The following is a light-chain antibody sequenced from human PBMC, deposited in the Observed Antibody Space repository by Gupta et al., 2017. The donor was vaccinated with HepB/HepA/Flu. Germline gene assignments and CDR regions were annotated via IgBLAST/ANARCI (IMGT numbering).Light chain of an antibody. CDR2: TAS. CDR1: QGISNY. J-gene: IGKJ3*01. CDR3: QHLNSYPLT. V-gene: IGKV1-9*01. Sequence: DIQLTQSPSFLSASVGDRVTITCRSSQGISNYLAWYQQRPGKAPKLLIYTASTLQSGVPSRFSGSGSGTEFTLTITSLQPEDFATYYCQHLNSYPLTFGRGTKVDIK.